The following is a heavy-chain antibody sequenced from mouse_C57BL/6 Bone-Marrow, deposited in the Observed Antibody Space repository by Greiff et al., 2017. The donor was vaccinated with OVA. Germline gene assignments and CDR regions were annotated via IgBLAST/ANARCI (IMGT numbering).Heavy chain of an antibody. Sequence: VQLQPSGPELVKPGASVKISCKASGYAFSSSWLNWVKQRPGKGLEWIGRIYPGDGDTNYNGKFKGKATLTADKSSSTAYMQLSSLTSEDSAVYFCARRGVYDYDLSMDYWGQGTTLTVSS. V-gene: IGHV1-82*01. CDR2: IYPGDGDT. J-gene: IGHJ2*01. CDR3: ARRGVYDYDLSMDY. CDR1: GYAFSSSW. D-gene: IGHD2-4*01.